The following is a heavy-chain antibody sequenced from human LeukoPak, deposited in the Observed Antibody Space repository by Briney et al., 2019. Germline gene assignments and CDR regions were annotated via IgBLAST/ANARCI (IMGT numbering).Heavy chain of an antibody. Sequence: SETLSLTCSVSGDITHYWGWIRQPPGKWLECIGSIYFSGSVYYNPSLRSRVTISLDTSTKQLSLKLTSVTAADTAIYYCAKHNGGGIVSYVAPGPPDYFDHWGQGALVTVSS. CDR1: GDITHY. J-gene: IGHJ4*02. V-gene: IGHV4-39*01. D-gene: IGHD1-26*01. CDR3: AKHNGGGIVSYVAPGPPDYFDH. CDR2: IYFSGSV.